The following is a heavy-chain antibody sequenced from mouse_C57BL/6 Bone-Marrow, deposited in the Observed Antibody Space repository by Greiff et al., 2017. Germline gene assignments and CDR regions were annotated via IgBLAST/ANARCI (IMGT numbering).Heavy chain of an antibody. CDR3: ARSYDYDDYTMDY. J-gene: IGHJ4*01. CDR1: GYTFTNYW. Sequence: QVQLQQPGAELVKPGASVKLSCKASGYTFTNYWMHWVKQRPGQGLEWIGLMHPNGGSPDYNEKFKSEATLSVYKSSRTAYMELSNLTSEDSAVYYCARSYDYDDYTMDYWGQGTSVTVSS. D-gene: IGHD2-4*01. V-gene: IGHV1-64*01. CDR2: MHPNGGSP.